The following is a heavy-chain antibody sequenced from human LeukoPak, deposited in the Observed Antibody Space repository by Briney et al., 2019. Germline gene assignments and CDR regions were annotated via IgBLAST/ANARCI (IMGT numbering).Heavy chain of an antibody. CDR2: FDPEDGET. J-gene: IGHJ6*02. V-gene: IGHV1-24*01. CDR3: ARAEGLRFLEWLSTNYYYYGMDV. CDR1: GGTFSSYA. D-gene: IGHD3-3*01. Sequence: ASVKVSCKASGGTFSSYAISWVRQAPGQGLEWMGGFDPEDGETIYAQKFQGRVTMTEDTSTDTAYMELSSLRSEDTAVYYCARAEGLRFLEWLSTNYYYYGMDVWGQGTTVTVSS.